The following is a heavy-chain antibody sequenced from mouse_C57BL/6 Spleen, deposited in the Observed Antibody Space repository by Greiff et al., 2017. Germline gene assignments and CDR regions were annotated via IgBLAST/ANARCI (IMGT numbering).Heavy chain of an antibody. J-gene: IGHJ3*01. CDR1: GYSITSGYY. D-gene: IGHD2-5*01. CDR2: ISYDGSN. Sequence: VQLQQSGPGLVKPSQSLSLTCSVTGYSITSGYYWNWIRQFPGNKLEWMGYISYDGSNNYNPSLKNRISITRDTSKNQFFLKLNSVTTEDTATYYCAREGSNYGFAYWGQGTLVTVSA. V-gene: IGHV3-6*01. CDR3: AREGSNYGFAY.